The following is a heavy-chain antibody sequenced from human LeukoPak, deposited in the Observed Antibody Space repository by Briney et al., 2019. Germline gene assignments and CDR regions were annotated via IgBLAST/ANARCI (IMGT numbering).Heavy chain of an antibody. J-gene: IGHJ5*02. D-gene: IGHD2-8*01. CDR3: AKDHCSNGVCSRLDP. Sequence: PGGSLRLSCAASGLTFSSYAMSWVRQAPGKGLEWVSVISGSGGSTSYADSVKGRFTISRDNSKNTLYLQMNSLRAEDTAVYYCAKDHCSNGVCSRLDPWGQGTLVTVSS. V-gene: IGHV3-23*01. CDR2: ISGSGGST. CDR1: GLTFSSYA.